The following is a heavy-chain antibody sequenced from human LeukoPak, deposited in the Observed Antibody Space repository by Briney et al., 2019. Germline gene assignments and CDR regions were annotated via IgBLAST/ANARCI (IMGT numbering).Heavy chain of an antibody. Sequence: GGSLRLSCAASGFTFSSYAMHWVRQAPGKGLEYVSAINNNGGSTYYANSVRGRFTISRDNSKNTLYLQVGSLRADDMAVYYCARGRLYRNSFCSDYWGQGTLVTVSS. CDR2: INNNGGST. D-gene: IGHD6-6*01. CDR3: ARGRLYRNSFCSDY. J-gene: IGHJ4*02. CDR1: GFTFSSYA. V-gene: IGHV3-64*01.